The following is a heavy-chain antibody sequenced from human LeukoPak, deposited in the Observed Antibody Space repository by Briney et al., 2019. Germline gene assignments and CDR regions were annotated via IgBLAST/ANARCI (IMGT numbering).Heavy chain of an antibody. Sequence: SETLSLTCSVSGGSISGSSYYWGWIRQSPDKGLEWIGSIYYNGTTYYNPSLKSRVTISEDTSTNKFSLKLSSVTAADTAVYYCARPLYYCTCTSCTNPRFDPWGQGTLVTVSS. CDR2: IYYNGTT. V-gene: IGHV4-39*01. J-gene: IGHJ5*02. CDR3: ARPLYYCTCTSCTNPRFDP. D-gene: IGHD2-2*01. CDR1: GGSISGSSYY.